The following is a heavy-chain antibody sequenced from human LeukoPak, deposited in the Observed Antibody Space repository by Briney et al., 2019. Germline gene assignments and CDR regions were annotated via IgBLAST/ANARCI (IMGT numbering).Heavy chain of an antibody. CDR1: GFTFSSYS. V-gene: IGHV3-21*01. Sequence: GGSLRLSCAVSGFTFSSYSMNWVRQAPGKGLEWVSFISITSSHINYADSVKGRFTISRDNAKNSLYLQMNSLRAEDTAVYCCARASIGGLVLGDYWGQGILVTVSS. D-gene: IGHD2-15*01. CDR3: ARASIGGLVLGDY. CDR2: ISITSSHI. J-gene: IGHJ4*02.